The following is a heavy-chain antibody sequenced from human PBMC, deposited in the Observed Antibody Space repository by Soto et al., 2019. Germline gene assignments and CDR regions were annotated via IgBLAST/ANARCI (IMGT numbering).Heavy chain of an antibody. V-gene: IGHV3-21*01. Sequence: PGGSLRLSCAASGFTFSSYSMNWVRQAPGKGLEWVSSISSSSSYIYYADSVKGRFTISRDNAKNSLYLQMNSLRAEDTAVYYCARSSSIVVVVAAAHDYWGQGTLVTVPQ. D-gene: IGHD2-15*01. CDR2: ISSSSSYI. CDR3: ARSSSIVVVVAAAHDY. J-gene: IGHJ4*02. CDR1: GFTFSSYS.